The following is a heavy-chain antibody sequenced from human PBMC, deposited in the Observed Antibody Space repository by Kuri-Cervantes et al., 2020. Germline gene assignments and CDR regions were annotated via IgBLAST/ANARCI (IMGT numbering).Heavy chain of an antibody. J-gene: IGHJ5*02. CDR2: ISSSGSTM. CDR1: GFTFSDYY. CDR3: ANDRGGSA. Sequence: GESLKISCAASGFTFSDYYMSWIRQAPGKGPEWVSYISSSGSTMYDADSVRGRFTISRDNSKSTLYLQMNSLRAEDTAVYYCANDRGGSAWGQGTLVTVSS. V-gene: IGHV3-11*04. D-gene: IGHD3-10*01.